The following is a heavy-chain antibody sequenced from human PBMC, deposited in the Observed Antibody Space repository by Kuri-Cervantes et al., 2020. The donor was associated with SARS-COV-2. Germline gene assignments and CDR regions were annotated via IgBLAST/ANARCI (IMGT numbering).Heavy chain of an antibody. CDR3: AVEYSSSSGHQGDDY. D-gene: IGHD6-6*01. CDR1: GYIFTGYY. CDR2: INPYSGDT. J-gene: IGHJ4*02. V-gene: IGHV1-2*02. Sequence: ASVKVSCKASGYIFTGYYMQWVRQAPGQGLEWVGWINPYSGDTNYAQKFQGRVTMTRDTSISTAYTELSRLRSDDTAVYYCAVEYSSSSGHQGDDYWGRGPLVTVSS.